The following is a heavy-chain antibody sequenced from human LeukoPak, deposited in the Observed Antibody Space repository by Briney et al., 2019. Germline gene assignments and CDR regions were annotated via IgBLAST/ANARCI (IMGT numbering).Heavy chain of an antibody. Sequence: PGGSLRLSCAASGFTFSSYGMYWVRQAPGKGLEWVTFIRYDGSDKYYADSVKGRFTISRDNSKNTLYLQMNSLRAEDTAVYYCAKETYYYDSSGYYSDYWGQGTLVTVSS. J-gene: IGHJ4*02. D-gene: IGHD3-22*01. CDR3: AKETYYYDSSGYYSDY. CDR1: GFTFSSYG. CDR2: IRYDGSDK. V-gene: IGHV3-30*02.